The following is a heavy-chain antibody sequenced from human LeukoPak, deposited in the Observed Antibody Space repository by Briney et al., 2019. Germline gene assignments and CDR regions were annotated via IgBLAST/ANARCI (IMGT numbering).Heavy chain of an antibody. CDR3: ARTESPDY. Sequence: PGGSLRLSCAASGFTFSSYGMHWVRQAPGKGLEWVAFIWYDGSNKYYADSVKGRFTISRDNSKNTLYLQMNSLRAEDTAVYYCARTESPDYWGQGTLVTVSS. CDR2: IWYDGSNK. J-gene: IGHJ4*02. CDR1: GFTFSSYG. V-gene: IGHV3-33*08. D-gene: IGHD1-14*01.